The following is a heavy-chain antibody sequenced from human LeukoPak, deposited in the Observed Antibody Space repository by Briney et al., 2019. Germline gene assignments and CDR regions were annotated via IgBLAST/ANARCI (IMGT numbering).Heavy chain of an antibody. Sequence: PGGSLRLSCAASGFTFSRYWMTWVRQAPGKGLDWVANIKEDGSQKYYVDSVKGRFTISRDNAKGSLYLQMNSLRAEDTAVFYCARDDRSTRSSFGLDAYDVWGQRTMATVSS. CDR2: IKEDGSQK. J-gene: IGHJ3*01. D-gene: IGHD6-6*01. V-gene: IGHV3-7*01. CDR3: ARDDRSTRSSFGLDAYDV. CDR1: GFTFSRYW.